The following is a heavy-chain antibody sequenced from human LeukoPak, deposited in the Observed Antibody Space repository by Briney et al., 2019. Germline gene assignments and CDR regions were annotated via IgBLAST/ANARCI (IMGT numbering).Heavy chain of an antibody. V-gene: IGHV3-7*01. CDR2: IKHDGSEK. J-gene: IGHJ4*02. CDR3: ARVPRVLLWFGETGGLFDS. D-gene: IGHD3-10*01. Sequence: GGSLRLSCAASGFTFSSYELNWVRQAPGKGLEWVANIKHDGSEKYYVDSVKGRFTVSRDNAKNSLYLQMNSLQAEDTAVYYCARVPRVLLWFGETGGLFDSWGQGSLVTVSS. CDR1: GFTFSSYE.